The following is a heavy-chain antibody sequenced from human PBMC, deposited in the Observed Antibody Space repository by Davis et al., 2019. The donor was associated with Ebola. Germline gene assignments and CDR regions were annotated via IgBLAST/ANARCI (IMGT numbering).Heavy chain of an antibody. CDR3: ARDSPYCSSTSCYVDY. CDR1: GGTFSSYA. V-gene: IGHV1-69*13. D-gene: IGHD2-2*01. J-gene: IGHJ4*02. Sequence: SVKVSCKASGGTFSSYAISWVRQAPGQGLEWMGGIIPIFGTANYAQKFQGRVTITADESTSTAYMELSSLRSEDTAVYYCARDSPYCSSTSCYVDYWGQGTLVTVSS. CDR2: IIPIFGTA.